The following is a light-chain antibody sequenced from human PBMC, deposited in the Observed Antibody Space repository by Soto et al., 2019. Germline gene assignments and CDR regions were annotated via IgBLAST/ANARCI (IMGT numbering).Light chain of an antibody. CDR1: GSDVGGYNY. CDR2: DVS. Sequence: QAVVTQPASVSGSPGQSITISCTGTGSDVGGYNYVSWYQQNPGKAPKLMIYDVSNRPSGVSNRFSGSKSGNTASLTISGLQAEDEAEYYCCSSTSSTPYVFGTGTKLTVL. CDR3: CSSTSSTPYV. V-gene: IGLV2-14*01. J-gene: IGLJ1*01.